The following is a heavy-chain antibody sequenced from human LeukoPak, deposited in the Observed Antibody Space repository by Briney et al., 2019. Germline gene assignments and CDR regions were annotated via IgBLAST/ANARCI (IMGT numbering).Heavy chain of an antibody. CDR2: IKEDGSEK. CDR3: ARYRGYNWFDP. V-gene: IGHV3-7*03. CDR1: GFSFGSDW. D-gene: IGHD3-16*02. Sequence: GGSLRLSCAASGFSFGSDWMSWVRQAPGKGLEWVANIKEDGSEKYYVDSVKGRFTISRDNAKNSLYLQMNSLRAEDTAVYYCARYRGYNWFDPWGQGTLVTVSS. J-gene: IGHJ5*02.